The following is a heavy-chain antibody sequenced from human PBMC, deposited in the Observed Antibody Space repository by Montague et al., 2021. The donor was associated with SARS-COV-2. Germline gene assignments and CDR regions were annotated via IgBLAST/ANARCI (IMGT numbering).Heavy chain of an antibody. Sequence: SLRLSCAASGFTFSSYWMSWVHQAPGKGLEWVANIKQDGSEKYYVDSVKGRFTISRDNAKNSLYLQMNSLRAEDTAVYYCAKDRIKYGPYNWFDPWGQGTLVTVSS. D-gene: IGHD4-17*01. J-gene: IGHJ5*02. CDR3: AKDRIKYGPYNWFDP. CDR1: GFTFSSYW. CDR2: IKQDGSEK. V-gene: IGHV3-7*03.